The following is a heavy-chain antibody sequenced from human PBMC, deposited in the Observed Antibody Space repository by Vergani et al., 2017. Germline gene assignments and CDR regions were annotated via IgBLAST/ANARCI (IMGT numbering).Heavy chain of an antibody. CDR2: ISSSSSYI. J-gene: IGHJ3*02. V-gene: IGHV3-21*01. CDR1: GFTFSSYS. D-gene: IGHD2-2*01. CDR3: AIEPRTPYCSRTSCYVYAFDI. Sequence: EVQLVESGGGLVKPGGSLRLSCAASGFTFSSYSMNWVRQVPGKGLEWVSSISSSSSYIYYADSVKGRFTIARDNAKNSLYLQMNSLRAEDTAVYYCAIEPRTPYCSRTSCYVYAFDIWGQGTMVTVSS.